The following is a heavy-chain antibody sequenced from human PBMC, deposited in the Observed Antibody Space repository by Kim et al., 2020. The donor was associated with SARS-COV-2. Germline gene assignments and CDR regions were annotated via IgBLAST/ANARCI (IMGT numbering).Heavy chain of an antibody. CDR3: ARDHPAAADHPGGDY. Sequence: GGSLRLSCAASGFTFSSYGMHWVRQAPGKGLEWVAVIWYDGSNKYYADSVKGRFTISRDNSKNTLYLQMNSLRAEDTAVYYCARDHPAAADHPGGDYWGQGTLVTVSS. CDR1: GFTFSSYG. D-gene: IGHD6-13*01. CDR2: IWYDGSNK. V-gene: IGHV3-33*01. J-gene: IGHJ4*02.